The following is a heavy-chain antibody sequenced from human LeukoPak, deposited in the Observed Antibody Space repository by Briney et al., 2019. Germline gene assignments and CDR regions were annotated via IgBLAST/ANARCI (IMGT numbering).Heavy chain of an antibody. CDR1: GGSISSYY. Sequence: SETLSLTCSVSGGSISSYYWSWIRQPPGKGLEWIGYIYYSGSTNYNPSLKSRFTISVDTSKNQFSLKLSSVTAADTAVYYCARTPIVVVPMYYYYYGMDFWGQGTTVTVSS. CDR2: IYYSGST. J-gene: IGHJ6*02. D-gene: IGHD2-2*01. CDR3: ARTPIVVVPMYYYYYGMDF. V-gene: IGHV4-59*01.